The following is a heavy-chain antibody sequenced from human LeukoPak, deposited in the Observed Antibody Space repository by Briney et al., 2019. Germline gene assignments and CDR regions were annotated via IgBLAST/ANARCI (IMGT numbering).Heavy chain of an antibody. CDR3: ARDGYCGGDCFDY. D-gene: IGHD2-21*01. Sequence: GGSLRLSCAASGFTFSSYSMNWVRQAPGKGLEWVSSISSSSSYIYYADSVKGRFTISRGNAKNSLYLQMNSLRAEDTAVYYCARDGYCGGDCFDYWGQGTLVTVSS. J-gene: IGHJ4*02. CDR1: GFTFSSYS. V-gene: IGHV3-21*01. CDR2: ISSSSSYI.